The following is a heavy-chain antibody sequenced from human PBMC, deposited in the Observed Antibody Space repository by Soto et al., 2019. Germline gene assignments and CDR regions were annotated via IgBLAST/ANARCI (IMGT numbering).Heavy chain of an antibody. J-gene: IGHJ1*01. CDR2: IYSGGTT. V-gene: IGHV3-66*01. CDR1: GFTVSSNY. CDR3: ARDSDSHNAGSYYNVIGFRSH. D-gene: IGHD3-10*01. Sequence: GGSLKLSCAVSGFTVSSNYMSWVRQAPGKGLEWVSVIYSGGTTYYADSVKGRFTISRDNSKNTLFLQMNTLRGEDTAVYHCARDSDSHNAGSYYNVIGFRSHWGQGTRVTVSS.